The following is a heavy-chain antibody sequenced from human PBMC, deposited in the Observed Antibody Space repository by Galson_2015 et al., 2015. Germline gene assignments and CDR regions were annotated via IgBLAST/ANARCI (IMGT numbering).Heavy chain of an antibody. J-gene: IGHJ6*02. CDR3: AREPAAEHSQFNSYHYGMDV. CDR1: GYTLTGYY. V-gene: IGHV1-2*04. D-gene: IGHD6-25*01. Sequence: SVKVSCKASGYTLTGYYMHWVRQAPGQGLEWMGWINPNSGGTNYAQKFQGWVTLTRDTSISTAYLGLSRLRPDDTAVYYCAREPAAEHSQFNSYHYGMDVWGQGTTVTVSS. CDR2: INPNSGGT.